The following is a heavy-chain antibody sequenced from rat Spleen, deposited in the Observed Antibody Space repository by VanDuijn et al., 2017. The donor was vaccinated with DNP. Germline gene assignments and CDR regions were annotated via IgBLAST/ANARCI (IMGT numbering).Heavy chain of an antibody. CDR3: ARDLIIRDTTSAMDA. V-gene: IGHV2-41*01. Sequence: QVQLTESGPGLVQPSQTLSLTCTVSGFSLTSYGINWVRQPPGKGLEWMGVIWKNGATRYNSALKSRLSFSKATSKSQVFLQLNSLQTEDTATYYCARDLIIRDTTSAMDAWGQGTSVTVSS. D-gene: IGHD4-3*01. CDR2: IWKNGAT. J-gene: IGHJ4*01. CDR1: GFSLTSYG.